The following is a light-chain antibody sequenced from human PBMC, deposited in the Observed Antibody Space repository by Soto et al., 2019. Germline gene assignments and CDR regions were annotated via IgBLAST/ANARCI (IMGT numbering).Light chain of an antibody. CDR3: SSYAGSSYV. CDR1: SSDVGGYNY. CDR2: EVS. V-gene: IGLV2-8*01. Sequence: QSALTQPPSASGSPGQSVTISCTGTSSDVGGYNYVSWHQQHPGKAPKLMIYEVSKRPSGVPDRFSGSKSGNTASLTVSGLQAEDEADYYCSSYAGSSYVFGTGTKVTVL. J-gene: IGLJ1*01.